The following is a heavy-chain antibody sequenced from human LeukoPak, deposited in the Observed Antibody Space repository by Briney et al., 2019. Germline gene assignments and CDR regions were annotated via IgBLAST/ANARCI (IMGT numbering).Heavy chain of an antibody. CDR1: GFTFSSYA. Sequence: GGSLRLSCAASGFTFSSYAMSWVRQAPGKGLEWVSAISGSGGSTYYADSVKGRFTISRDNSKNTLYLQMNSLRAEDTAVYYCARESPGIAAAGTPHYYYYYGMDVWGQGTTVTVSS. J-gene: IGHJ6*02. CDR2: ISGSGGST. V-gene: IGHV3-23*01. CDR3: ARESPGIAAAGTPHYYYYYGMDV. D-gene: IGHD6-13*01.